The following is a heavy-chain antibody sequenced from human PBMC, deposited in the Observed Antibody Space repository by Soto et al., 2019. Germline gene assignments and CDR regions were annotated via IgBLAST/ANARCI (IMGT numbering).Heavy chain of an antibody. V-gene: IGHV3-30-3*01. D-gene: IGHD6-13*01. CDR3: ARDNALAAAGTRFDY. Sequence: GGSLRLSCAASGFTFSSYAMHWVRQAPGKGLEWVAVISYDGSNKYYADSVKGRFTISRDNSKNTLYLQMNSLRAEDTAVYYCARDNALAAAGTRFDYWGQGTLVTVSS. J-gene: IGHJ4*02. CDR2: ISYDGSNK. CDR1: GFTFSSYA.